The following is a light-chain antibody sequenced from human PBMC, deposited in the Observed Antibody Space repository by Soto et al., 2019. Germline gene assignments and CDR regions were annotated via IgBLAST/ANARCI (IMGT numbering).Light chain of an antibody. CDR2: KAS. V-gene: IGKV1-5*03. CDR3: QHYNSYSEA. Sequence: IQMTQSPSTRSSSLGDRVTITWGASQSISSWLAWYQQKHGKATKLLIYKASSLKSGVPSRFSVSGSATESTLTISSLQHDDFATYYCQHYNSYSEAFGQGTKVEIK. J-gene: IGKJ1*01. CDR1: QSISSW.